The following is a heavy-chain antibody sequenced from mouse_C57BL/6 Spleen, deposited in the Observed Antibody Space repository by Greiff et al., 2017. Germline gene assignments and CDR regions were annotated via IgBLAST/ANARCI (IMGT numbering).Heavy chain of an antibody. V-gene: IGHV1-78*01. J-gene: IGHJ1*03. CDR1: GYTFTDYT. Sequence: VQLQQSDAELVKPGASVKISCKVSGYTFTDYTIHWMKQRPEQGLEWIGYIYPRDGSTKYNEKFKGKATLTADKSSSTAYMQLNSLTSEDSAVYFCATNNCDEDWYFEVWGTGTTVTVSS. CDR2: IYPRDGST. D-gene: IGHD5-2*01. CDR3: ATNNCDEDWYFEV.